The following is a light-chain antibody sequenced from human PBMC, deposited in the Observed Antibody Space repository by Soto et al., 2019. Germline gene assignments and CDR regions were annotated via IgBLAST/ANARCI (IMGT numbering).Light chain of an antibody. CDR3: ATWDGSLNAFV. Sequence: VLTQSPSASGTPGQRITIYCSGSTSSIGSNAVNWYQQFPGTAPTFLIYNDDQRPSGVPDRFSGSKSGTSASLAISGLHSEDEADYYCATWDGSLNAFVFGTGTKVTVL. V-gene: IGLV1-44*01. CDR2: NDD. CDR1: TSSIGSNA. J-gene: IGLJ1*01.